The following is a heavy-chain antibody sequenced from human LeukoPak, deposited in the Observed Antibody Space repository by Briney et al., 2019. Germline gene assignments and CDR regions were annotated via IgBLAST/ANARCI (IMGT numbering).Heavy chain of an antibody. CDR3: ARARTMYSSGWYQVVNFDY. CDR1: AFTFSNYW. Sequence: PGGSLRLSCAASAFTFSNYWMSWVRQAPGKGLEWVANIKEDGSEINYVDSVKGRFTISRDNAKNSLYLQMNSLRAEDTAVYYCARARTMYSSGWYQVVNFDYWGQGTLVTVSS. V-gene: IGHV3-7*01. J-gene: IGHJ4*02. D-gene: IGHD6-19*01. CDR2: IKEDGSEI.